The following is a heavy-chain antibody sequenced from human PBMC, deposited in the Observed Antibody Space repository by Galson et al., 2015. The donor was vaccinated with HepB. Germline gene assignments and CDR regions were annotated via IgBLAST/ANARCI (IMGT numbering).Heavy chain of an antibody. V-gene: IGHV3-30-3*01. J-gene: IGHJ5*02. CDR2: ISHDGGKA. Sequence: SLRLSCATSGFLFTSFDLHWVRQAPGKGLEWVALISHDGGKAYYADSVKGRFIISRDISKSSVYLQVNNLRPDDTGVYYCVRGGAYYASGNFSPFDPWGQGSLVTVSS. CDR3: VRGGAYYASGNFSPFDP. CDR1: GFLFTSFD. D-gene: IGHD3-10*01.